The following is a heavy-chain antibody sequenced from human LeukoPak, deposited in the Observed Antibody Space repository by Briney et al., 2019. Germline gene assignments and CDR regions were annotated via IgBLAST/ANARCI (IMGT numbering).Heavy chain of an antibody. CDR2: ISYDGSNK. CDR3: ARDPSMVRGVILFDY. Sequence: GRSLRLSCAASGFTFNNYAMHWVRQAPGKGLEWVAVISYDGSNKYYADSVKGRFTISRDNSKNTLYLQMNSLRAEDTAVYYCARDPSMVRGVILFDYWGQGTLVTVSS. CDR1: GFTFNNYA. J-gene: IGHJ4*02. D-gene: IGHD3-10*01. V-gene: IGHV3-30*04.